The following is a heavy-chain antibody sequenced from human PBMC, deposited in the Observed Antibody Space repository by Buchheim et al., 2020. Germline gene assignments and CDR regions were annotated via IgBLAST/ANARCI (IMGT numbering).Heavy chain of an antibody. CDR1: GFSFTNTFTSYW. V-gene: IGHV5-51*01. CDR2: IYPGDSDT. CDR3: ARRYNWHLDY. J-gene: IGHJ4*02. D-gene: IGHD1-20*01. Sequence: EVQLVQSGTEVKKPGESLKISCKGSGFSFTNTFTSYWIGWVRQRPGQGLEWMGIIYPGDSDTRYSPSFQGQVTISADKSISAAYLQWSSLKASDTAMYYCARRYNWHLDYWGQGTL.